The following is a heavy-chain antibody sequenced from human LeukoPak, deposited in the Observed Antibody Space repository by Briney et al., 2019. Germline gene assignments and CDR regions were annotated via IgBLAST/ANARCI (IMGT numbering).Heavy chain of an antibody. V-gene: IGHV3-23*01. CDR3: ARDGGHPLTSYYRAY. CDR1: GFTFYTYA. CDR2: IIGSGGNT. D-gene: IGHD4-11*01. J-gene: IGHJ4*02. Sequence: GGSLRLSCTASGFTFYTYAMTWVRQAPGKGLEWVSTIIGSGGNTFYADSVKGRFTISRDNSKNTLSLQLTSLRAEDTGIYFCARDGGHPLTSYYRAYWGQGTLVTVSS.